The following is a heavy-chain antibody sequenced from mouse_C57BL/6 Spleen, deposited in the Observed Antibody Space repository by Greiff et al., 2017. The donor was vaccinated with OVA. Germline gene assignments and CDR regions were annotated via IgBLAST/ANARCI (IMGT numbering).Heavy chain of an antibody. Sequence: VQLQQSGPVLVKPGASVKMSCKASGYTFTDYYMNWVKQSHGKSLEWIGVINPYNGGTSYNQKFKGKATLTVDKSSSTAYMELNSLTSEDSAVYYCAREGDYYGSSPLAYWGQGTLVTVSA. J-gene: IGHJ3*01. CDR3: AREGDYYGSSPLAY. V-gene: IGHV1-19*01. CDR1: GYTFTDYY. D-gene: IGHD1-1*01. CDR2: INPYNGGT.